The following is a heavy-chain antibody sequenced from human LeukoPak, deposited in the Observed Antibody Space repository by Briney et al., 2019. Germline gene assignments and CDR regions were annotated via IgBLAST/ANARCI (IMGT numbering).Heavy chain of an antibody. CDR3: ARSHPTRYSYEMYYFDY. V-gene: IGHV1-46*03. D-gene: IGHD5-18*01. CDR1: GYSFTSYY. CDR2: INPSGGST. Sequence: ASVKVPCKASGYSFTSYYMHWVRQAPGQGLEWMGIINPSGGSTSYAQKFQGRVTMTRDTSTSTVYMELSSLRSEDTAVYYCARSHPTRYSYEMYYFDYWGQGTLVTVSS. J-gene: IGHJ4*02.